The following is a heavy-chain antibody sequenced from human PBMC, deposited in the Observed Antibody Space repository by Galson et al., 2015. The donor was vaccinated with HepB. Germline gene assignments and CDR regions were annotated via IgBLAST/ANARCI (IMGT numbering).Heavy chain of an antibody. Sequence: SLRLSCAASGFAFSSYGMHWVRQAPGKGLVWVAIIWYDGTYKYYADSVKGRFTISREDSKNTLYLQMNRLRAEDTAVYYCARLSLGGGFDYWGQGTLVTVSS. CDR2: IWYDGTYK. D-gene: IGHD3-16*01. CDR1: GFAFSSYG. V-gene: IGHV3-33*01. J-gene: IGHJ4*02. CDR3: ARLSLGGGFDY.